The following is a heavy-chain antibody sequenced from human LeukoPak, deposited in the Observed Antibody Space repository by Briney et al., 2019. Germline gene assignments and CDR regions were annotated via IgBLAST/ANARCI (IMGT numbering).Heavy chain of an antibody. CDR1: GGSISSGDYY. Sequence: PSQTLSLTCTVSGGSISSGDYYWSWIRQPPGKGLEWIGYIYYSGSTYYNPSLKSRVTISVDTSKNQFSLKLSSVTAADTAVYYCARGGGTYYLSSVDYWGQGTLVTVSS. CDR2: IYYSGST. J-gene: IGHJ4*02. CDR3: ARGGGTYYLSSVDY. V-gene: IGHV4-30-4*01. D-gene: IGHD1-26*01.